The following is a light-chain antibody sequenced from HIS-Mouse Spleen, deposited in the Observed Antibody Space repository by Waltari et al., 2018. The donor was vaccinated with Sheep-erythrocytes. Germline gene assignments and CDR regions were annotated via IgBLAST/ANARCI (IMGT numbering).Light chain of an antibody. Sequence: QSALTQPAPVSGSPGQSITISCTGTSSDVGRSNLVSWYQQHPGKAPKLMIYEGSKRPSGVSNRFSGSKSGNTASLTISGLQAEDEADYYCCSYAGSSTYVVFGGGTKLTVL. CDR3: CSYAGSSTYVV. CDR2: EGS. CDR1: SSDVGRSNL. V-gene: IGLV2-23*01. J-gene: IGLJ2*01.